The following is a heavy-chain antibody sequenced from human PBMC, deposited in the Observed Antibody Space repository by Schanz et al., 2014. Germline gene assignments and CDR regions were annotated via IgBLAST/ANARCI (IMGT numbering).Heavy chain of an antibody. D-gene: IGHD3-22*01. J-gene: IGHJ4*02. CDR3: AKDPSHGDYDYYFDY. CDR2: ISGSGGST. V-gene: IGHV3-23*04. CDR1: GFTFSSYA. Sequence: EVQLVESGGYLVQPGGSLRLSCSASGFTFSSYAMHWVRQAPGKGLEWVSAISGSGGSTYYADSVKGRFTISRDNSKNTLYLQMSSLRAEDTAVYYCAKDPSHGDYDYYFDYWGQGTLVTVSS.